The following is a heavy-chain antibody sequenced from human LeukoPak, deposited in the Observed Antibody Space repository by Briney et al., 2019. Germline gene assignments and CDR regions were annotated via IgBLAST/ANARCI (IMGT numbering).Heavy chain of an antibody. Sequence: GGSLRLSCAASGFIFSSYSMNWVRQAPGKGLEWVSSISSSSSYIYYADSVKGRFTISRDNAKNSLYLQMNSLRAEDTAVYYCARDNRYYGDYSFWFDPWGQGTLVTVSS. CDR1: GFIFSSYS. V-gene: IGHV3-21*01. CDR3: ARDNRYYGDYSFWFDP. D-gene: IGHD4-17*01. CDR2: ISSSSSYI. J-gene: IGHJ5*02.